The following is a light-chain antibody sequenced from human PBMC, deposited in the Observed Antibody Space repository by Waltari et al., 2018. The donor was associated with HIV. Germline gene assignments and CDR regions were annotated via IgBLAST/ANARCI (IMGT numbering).Light chain of an antibody. J-gene: IGLJ2*01. Sequence: QSALTQPRSVSGSPGESVTISCTGSRSDVGTYNYVSWYHQKLDKPPLLILYDVVQRPSVVPIRFSGSKSGDTASLTISGLQAEDEGDFFCCSYRGSYTFVFGGGTTLTVL. CDR2: DVV. CDR3: CSYRGSYTFV. CDR1: RSDVGTYNY. V-gene: IGLV2-11*01.